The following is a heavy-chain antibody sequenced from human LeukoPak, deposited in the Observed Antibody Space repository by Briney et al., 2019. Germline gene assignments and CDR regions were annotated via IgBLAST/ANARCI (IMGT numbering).Heavy chain of an antibody. CDR3: ARAAEARSGVDY. CDR1: GYTFTGYY. CDR2: INPNSGGT. Sequence: ASVAVSFTASGYTFTGYYMHWVRQAPGQGLEWMGWINPNSGGTNYEHKFQGRVTITRDTSISTAYMDLSSLTSDDTAVYYCARAAEARSGVDYWGQETLVTVSS. D-gene: IGHD6-19*01. J-gene: IGHJ4*02. V-gene: IGHV1-2*02.